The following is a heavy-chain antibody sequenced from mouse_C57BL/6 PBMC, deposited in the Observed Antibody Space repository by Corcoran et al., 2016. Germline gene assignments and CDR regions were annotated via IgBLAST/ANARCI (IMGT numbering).Heavy chain of an antibody. CDR2: INPYNGGT. D-gene: IGHD3-2*02. CDR1: GYTFTDYY. J-gene: IGHJ2*01. Sequence: EVQLQQSGPVLVKPGASVKMSCKASGYTFTDYYMNWVKQSHGKSLEWIGVINPYNGGTSYNQKFKGKATLTVDKSSSTAYMELNSLTSEDSAVYYCARSSSGYFDYWGQGTTLTVSS. CDR3: ARSSSGYFDY. V-gene: IGHV1-19*01.